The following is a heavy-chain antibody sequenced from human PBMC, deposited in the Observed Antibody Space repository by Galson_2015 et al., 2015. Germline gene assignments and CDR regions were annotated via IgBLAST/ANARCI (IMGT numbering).Heavy chain of an antibody. CDR1: GGSISSYY. CDR2: IYYSGST. D-gene: IGHD2-2*01. J-gene: IGHJ5*02. V-gene: IGHV4-59*12. CDR3: ARDWGDCSSTSCYRGRWFDP. Sequence: SETLSLTCTVSGGSISSYYWSWIRQPPGKGLEWIGYIYYSGSTNYNPSLKSRVTISVDTSKNQFSLKLSSVTAADTAVYYCARDWGDCSSTSCYRGRWFDPWGQGTLVTVSS.